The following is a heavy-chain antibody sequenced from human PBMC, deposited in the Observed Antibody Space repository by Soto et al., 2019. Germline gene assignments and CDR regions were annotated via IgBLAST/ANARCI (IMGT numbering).Heavy chain of an antibody. D-gene: IGHD2-15*01. Sequence: GGSLRLSCAASGFTFSSYAMSWVRQAPGKGLEWVSAISGSGGSTYYADSVKGRFTISRDNSKNTLYLQMNSLRAEDTAVYYCAKDLDIVVVVAATDDDYWGQGTLVTVSS. CDR3: AKDLDIVVVVAATDDDY. J-gene: IGHJ4*02. CDR1: GFTFSSYA. CDR2: ISGSGGST. V-gene: IGHV3-23*01.